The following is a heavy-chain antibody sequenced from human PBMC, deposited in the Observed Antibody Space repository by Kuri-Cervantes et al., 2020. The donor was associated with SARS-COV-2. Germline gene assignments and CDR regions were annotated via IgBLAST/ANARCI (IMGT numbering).Heavy chain of an antibody. CDR3: VRDGDHWNFDY. D-gene: IGHD1-1*01. CDR1: GFTFSSYE. Sequence: GESLKISCAASGFTFSSYEMNWVRQAPGKGLEWVSYISSSGSTIYYADSVKGRFTISRDNAKNSLYLQMNSLRAEDTAMYYCVRDGDHWNFDYWGQGTLVTVSS. V-gene: IGHV3-48*03. J-gene: IGHJ4*02. CDR2: ISSSGSTI.